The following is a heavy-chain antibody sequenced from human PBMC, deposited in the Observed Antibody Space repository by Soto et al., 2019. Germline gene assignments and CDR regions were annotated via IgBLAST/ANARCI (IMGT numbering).Heavy chain of an antibody. D-gene: IGHD3-16*01. V-gene: IGHV3-21*01. CDR3: AREMGACSDSSCYPGPYDS. Sequence: GGSLRLSCAVSGFPLEKYGMNWVRQAPGKGLEWVSSISFSGDYIYYADSVKGRFTISRDNARNSLYLQLNSLRDEDTAVYYCAREMGACSDSSCYPGPYDSWGQGTLVTVSS. CDR2: ISFSGDYI. CDR1: GFPLEKYG. J-gene: IGHJ5*02.